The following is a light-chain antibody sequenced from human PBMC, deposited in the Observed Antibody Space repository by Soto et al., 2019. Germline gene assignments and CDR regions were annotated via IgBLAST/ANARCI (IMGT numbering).Light chain of an antibody. V-gene: IGLV2-11*01. J-gene: IGLJ1*01. CDR2: DVS. Sequence: LTQPASVSGSPGQSITISCTGTSSDFAVYNYVSWYQQHPGKAPKLMLYDVSRRPSGVPDRFSGSKSGNTASLTISGLQAEDEADYFCCSYAGSYTYVFGAGTKV. CDR1: SSDFAVYNY. CDR3: CSYAGSYTYV.